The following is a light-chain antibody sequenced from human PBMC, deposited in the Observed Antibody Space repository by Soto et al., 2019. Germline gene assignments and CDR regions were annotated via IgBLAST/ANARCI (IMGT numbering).Light chain of an antibody. CDR1: QSISSY. J-gene: IGKJ4*01. CDR3: QQSYSTPLT. V-gene: IGKV1-39*01. CDR2: AAS. Sequence: DVPMTQSPSSLSASVGDRVTITCRASQSISSYLNWHQQKPGKAPKLLIYAASSLQSGVPSRFSGSGSGTDFTLTISTLQPEDFATYYCQQSYSTPLTFGGGTKLEIK.